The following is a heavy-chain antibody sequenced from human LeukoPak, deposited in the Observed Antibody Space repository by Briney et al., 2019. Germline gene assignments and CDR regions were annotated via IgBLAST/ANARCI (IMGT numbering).Heavy chain of an antibody. D-gene: IGHD3-16*01. CDR1: GFTVSSNY. CDR2: IYSGGST. Sequence: PGGSLRLSCAASGFTVSSNYTSWVSQAPGEGLEWVSIIYSGGSTYYADSVKGRFTISRHNSKNTLYLQMNSLRAEDTAVYYCAREVGGSAFDIWGQGTMVTVSS. V-gene: IGHV3-53*04. CDR3: AREVGGSAFDI. J-gene: IGHJ3*02.